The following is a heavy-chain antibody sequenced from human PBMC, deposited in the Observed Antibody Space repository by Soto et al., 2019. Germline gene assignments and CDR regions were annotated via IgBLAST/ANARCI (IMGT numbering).Heavy chain of an antibody. J-gene: IGHJ5*02. D-gene: IGHD3-16*01. CDR3: AHSLYDYVWGTNWFDP. Sequence: QVTLMESGPTLVKPTQTLTLTCTFSGFSLSTSGVGVGWIRQPPGKALEWLALIYWDDDKRYSPSLKSRLTMTKDTSKNQVVLIMTNMDPVETATYYCAHSLYDYVWGTNWFDPWGQGTLVTVSS. CDR2: IYWDDDK. V-gene: IGHV2-5*02. CDR1: GFSLSTSGVG.